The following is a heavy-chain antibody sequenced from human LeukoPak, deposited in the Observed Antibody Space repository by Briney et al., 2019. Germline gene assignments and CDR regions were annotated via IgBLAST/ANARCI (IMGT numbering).Heavy chain of an antibody. CDR3: ARASPSGYDY. J-gene: IGHJ4*02. V-gene: IGHV3-23*01. CDR1: GFTFSSDA. CDR2: ISGSGGST. Sequence: PGGSLRLSCAASGFTFSSDAVSWVRRAPGKGLEWVSGISGSGGSTYYADSVKGRFTISRDNSKNTLYMQMNSLRDEDAAVYHCARASPSGYDYWGQGTLVTVSS. D-gene: IGHD3-22*01.